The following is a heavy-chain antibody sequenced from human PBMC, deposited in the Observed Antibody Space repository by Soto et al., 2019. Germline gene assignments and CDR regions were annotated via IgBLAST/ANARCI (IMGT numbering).Heavy chain of an antibody. CDR3: AREIYDILTGPAHAFDI. CDR2: IWYDGSNK. Sequence: XGSRRLSCAASGFTFSSYGLHWVRQAPGRGLEWVAVIWYDGSNKYYADSVKGRFTISRDNSKNTLYLQMNSLRAEDTAVYYCAREIYDILTGPAHAFDISGQGIMVTFS. J-gene: IGHJ3*02. V-gene: IGHV3-33*01. CDR1: GFTFSSYG. D-gene: IGHD3-9*01.